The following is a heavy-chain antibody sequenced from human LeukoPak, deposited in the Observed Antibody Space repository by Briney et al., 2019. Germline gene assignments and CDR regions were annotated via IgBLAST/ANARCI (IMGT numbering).Heavy chain of an antibody. V-gene: IGHV4-59*01. D-gene: IGHD2-21*01. J-gene: IGHJ5*02. CDR3: ASSTIQGLFDP. CDR1: GGSISTYY. CDR2: IYYSGST. Sequence: SETLSLTCTVSGGSISTYYWSWIRQPPGKGLEWIGYIYYSGSTDYNPSLKSRVTISGDTSKNQFSLKLSSVTAADTAVYYCASSTIQGLFDPWGQGTLVTVSS.